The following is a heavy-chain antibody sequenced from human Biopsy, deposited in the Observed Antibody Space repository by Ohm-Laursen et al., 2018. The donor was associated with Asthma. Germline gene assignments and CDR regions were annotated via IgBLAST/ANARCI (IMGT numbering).Heavy chain of an antibody. Sequence: SLSLSSAASGFTFSSYAFNWVRQAPGKGLEWVSYITGSGSTIYYADSVKGRFTLSRDNAKNSLYLQMNSLRDEDTAVYYCALKYRNSVFPEYGMDVWGQGTTVTVSS. CDR3: ALKYRNSVFPEYGMDV. J-gene: IGHJ6*02. D-gene: IGHD4-11*01. V-gene: IGHV3-48*02. CDR1: GFTFSSYA. CDR2: ITGSGSTI.